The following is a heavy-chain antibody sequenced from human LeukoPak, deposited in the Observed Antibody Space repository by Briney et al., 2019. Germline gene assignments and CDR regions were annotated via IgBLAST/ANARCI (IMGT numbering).Heavy chain of an antibody. CDR1: GYTFTSYA. D-gene: IGHD2-2*01. CDR2: INAGNGNT. V-gene: IGHV1-3*01. Sequence: ASVKVSCKASGYTFTSYAMHWVRQAPGQRLEWMGWINAGNGNTKYSQKFQGRVTITRDTSASTAYMELSSLRSEDTAVYYCARGAPLSNLVVPAAIPFDYWGQGTLVTVSP. CDR3: ARGAPLSNLVVPAAIPFDY. J-gene: IGHJ4*02.